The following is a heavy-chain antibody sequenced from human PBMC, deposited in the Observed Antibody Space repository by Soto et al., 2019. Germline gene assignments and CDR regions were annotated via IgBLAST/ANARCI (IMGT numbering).Heavy chain of an antibody. D-gene: IGHD3-10*01. CDR2: INHSGST. V-gene: IGHV4-34*01. CDR1: GGSFSGYY. CDR3: ARERGVLLWFGATNWFDP. J-gene: IGHJ5*02. Sequence: QVQLQQWGAGLLKPSETLSLTCAVYGGSFSGYYWSWIRQPPGKGLEWIGEINHSGSTNYNPSLKSRGTIAVDTSKNQFSLKLSSVTAADTAVYYCARERGVLLWFGATNWFDPGGQGTLFTVSS.